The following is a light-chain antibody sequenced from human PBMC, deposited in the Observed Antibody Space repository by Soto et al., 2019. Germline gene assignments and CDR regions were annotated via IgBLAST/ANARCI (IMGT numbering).Light chain of an antibody. CDR3: QQYYKWPPKT. V-gene: IGKV3-15*01. J-gene: IGKJ1*01. CDR2: GAS. Sequence: EIVMTQSPATLSVSPGERATLSCRASQSVSSDLAWYQQKPGQAPRLLIYGASTRATDIPARFSGSGSGTEFTLTISSLQSEDFASYYCQQYYKWPPKTFGQGTKVEIK. CDR1: QSVSSD.